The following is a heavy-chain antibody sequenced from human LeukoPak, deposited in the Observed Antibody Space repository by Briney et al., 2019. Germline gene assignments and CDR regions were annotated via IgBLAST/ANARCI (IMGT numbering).Heavy chain of an antibody. CDR3: ARDSNHYYFFDY. J-gene: IGHJ4*02. Sequence: SETLSLTCTVSGYSISSGYYWSWIRQPPGKGLEWIGYIYYSGSTNYNPSLKSRVTISVDTSKNQFSLKLSSVTAADTAVYYCARDSNHYYFFDYWGQGTLVTVSS. D-gene: IGHD3-3*01. V-gene: IGHV4-38-2*02. CDR1: GYSISSGYY. CDR2: IYYSGST.